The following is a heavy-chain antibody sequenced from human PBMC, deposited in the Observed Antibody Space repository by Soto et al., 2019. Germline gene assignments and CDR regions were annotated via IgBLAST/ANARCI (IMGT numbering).Heavy chain of an antibody. D-gene: IGHD3-10*01. Sequence: GGSLRLSCAASGFTFSSYDMHWVRQATGKGLEWVSAIGTAGDTYYPGSVKGRFTISRENAKNSLYLQMNSLRAGDTAVYYCARGATMVRGVILDAFDIWGQGTMVTVSS. CDR3: ARGATMVRGVILDAFDI. CDR2: IGTAGDT. J-gene: IGHJ3*02. CDR1: GFTFSSYD. V-gene: IGHV3-13*04.